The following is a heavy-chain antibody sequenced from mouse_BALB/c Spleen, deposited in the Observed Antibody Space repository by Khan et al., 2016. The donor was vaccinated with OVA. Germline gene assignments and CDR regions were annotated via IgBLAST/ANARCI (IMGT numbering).Heavy chain of an antibody. V-gene: IGHV2-6-5*01. CDR2: IWGGGST. CDR3: AKGVWSYYYALDY. J-gene: IGHJ4*01. Sequence: VELVESGPGLVAPSQSLSITCTVSGFSLTDYGVSWIRQPPGKGLEWLGVIWGGGSTYYNSALKSRLSISKDNSKSQAFLKMSSLQTDDTAMYYCAKGVWSYYYALDYWGQGTSVTVSS. CDR1: GFSLTDYG.